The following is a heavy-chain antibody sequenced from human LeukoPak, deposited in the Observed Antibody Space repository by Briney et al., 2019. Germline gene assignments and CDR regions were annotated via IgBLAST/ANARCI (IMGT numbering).Heavy chain of an antibody. Sequence: ASVNSYPKSSAYTFTDYYVHWVRQAPGQGLEWMGWINPNSGDTLYAQKFQGRVTMTWDTSISTAYMELSRMRSDDTAVFYCARDPTHYYDSSGYQHSFDYWGQGTPVPVSS. V-gene: IGHV1-2*02. CDR2: INPNSGDT. CDR1: AYTFTDYY. J-gene: IGHJ4*02. CDR3: ARDPTHYYDSSGYQHSFDY. D-gene: IGHD3-22*01.